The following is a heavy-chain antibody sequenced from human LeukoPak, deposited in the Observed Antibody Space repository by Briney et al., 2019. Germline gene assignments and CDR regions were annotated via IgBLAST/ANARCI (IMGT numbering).Heavy chain of an antibody. CDR2: ISGSGGST. Sequence: PGGSLRLSCAASGFTFSSYAMSWVRQAPGKGLEWVSAISGSGGSTYYADSVKGRFTISRDNSKNTLYLQMNSLRDEDTAVYYCARGLMYYYGSGSYYNLWGQGTLVTVSS. CDR1: GFTFSSYA. J-gene: IGHJ4*02. D-gene: IGHD3-10*01. V-gene: IGHV3-23*01. CDR3: ARGLMYYYGSGSYYNL.